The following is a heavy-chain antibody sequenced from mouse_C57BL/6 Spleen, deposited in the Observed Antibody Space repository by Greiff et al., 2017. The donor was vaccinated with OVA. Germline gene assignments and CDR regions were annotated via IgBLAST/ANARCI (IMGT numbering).Heavy chain of an antibody. CDR3: ARWLTGTRYFGV. CDR1: GYTFTSYW. J-gene: IGHJ1*03. V-gene: IGHV1-69*01. Sequence: QVQLQQPGAELVMPGASVKLSCKASGYTFTSYWLHWVKQRPGQGLEWIGEIDPSDSYTNYNQKFKGKSTLTVDKSSSTAYMQLSSLTSEDSAVYYCARWLTGTRYFGVWGTGTTVTVSS. D-gene: IGHD4-1*01. CDR2: IDPSDSYT.